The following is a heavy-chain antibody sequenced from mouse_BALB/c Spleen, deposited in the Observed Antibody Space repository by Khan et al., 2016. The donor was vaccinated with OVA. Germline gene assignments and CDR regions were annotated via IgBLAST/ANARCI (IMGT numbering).Heavy chain of an antibody. Sequence: EVQLQESGPDLVEPSQSLSLTCTVTGFSITSDYSWHWIRQFPGNKLEWLGYMHFSGRTNYNPSLKSRISITRDSSRNQFFLQLNSVTTEDSATYYCSIFDYDGIDHWGQGTTLTAAS. D-gene: IGHD2-4*01. CDR3: SIFDYDGIDH. CDR1: GFSITSDYS. CDR2: MHFSGRT. V-gene: IGHV3-1*02. J-gene: IGHJ2*01.